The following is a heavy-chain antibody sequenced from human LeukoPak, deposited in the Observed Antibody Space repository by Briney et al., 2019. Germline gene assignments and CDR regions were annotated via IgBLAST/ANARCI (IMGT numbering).Heavy chain of an antibody. CDR2: ISAYNGNT. Sequence: ASVKVSCKASGGTFSSYAISWVRQAPGQGLEWMGWISAYNGNTNYAQKLQGRVTMTTDTSTSTAYMELRSLRSDDTAVYYCARASYYYDSSGNFYYYYYMDVWGKGTTVTVSS. CDR1: GGTFSSYA. D-gene: IGHD3-22*01. V-gene: IGHV1-18*01. J-gene: IGHJ6*03. CDR3: ARASYYYDSSGNFYYYYYMDV.